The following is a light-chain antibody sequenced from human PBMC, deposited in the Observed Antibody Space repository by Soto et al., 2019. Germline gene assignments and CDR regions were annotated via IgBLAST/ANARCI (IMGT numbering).Light chain of an antibody. V-gene: IGLV2-14*03. Sequence: QSVLTQPASVSGAPGQSITIPCTGSSSDMGLYTFVSWYQQHPGKAPKLLIYDVSYRPSGISDRFSGSKSGNTASLTISGLQPEDEAHYYCSSYGATSTLFGGGTKLTVL. CDR1: SSDMGLYTF. CDR2: DVS. J-gene: IGLJ2*01. CDR3: SSYGATSTL.